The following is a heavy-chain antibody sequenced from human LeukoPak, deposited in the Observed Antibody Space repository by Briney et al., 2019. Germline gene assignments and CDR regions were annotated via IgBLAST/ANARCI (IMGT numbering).Heavy chain of an antibody. D-gene: IGHD1-1*01. CDR3: ARDQGRLGIRWYTAY. Sequence: GASVKVSCKASGYTFTGYYVHWVRQAPGQGLEWMGRINPDSGDTEYAEKFQGRVTLTRETSITTAYMDLSSLRHDDTAIYFCARDQGRLGIRWYTAYWGQGTLVIVSS. CDR2: INPDSGDT. V-gene: IGHV1-2*06. J-gene: IGHJ4*02. CDR1: GYTFTGYY.